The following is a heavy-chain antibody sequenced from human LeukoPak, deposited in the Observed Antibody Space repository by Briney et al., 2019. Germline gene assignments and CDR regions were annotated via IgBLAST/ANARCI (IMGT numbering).Heavy chain of an antibody. J-gene: IGHJ4*02. CDR3: ARVHGITFGGVIVIQEIDY. Sequence: SETLSLTCTVSGYSISSGYYWGWIRQPPGKGLEWIGSIYYSGSTYYNPSLKSRVTISVDTSKNQFSLKLSSVTAADTAVYYCARVHGITFGGVIVIQEIDYWGQGTLVTVSS. CDR2: IYYSGST. CDR1: GYSISSGYY. V-gene: IGHV4-38-2*02. D-gene: IGHD3-16*02.